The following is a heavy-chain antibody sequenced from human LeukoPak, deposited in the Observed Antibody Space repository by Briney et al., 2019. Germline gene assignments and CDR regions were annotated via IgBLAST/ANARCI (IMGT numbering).Heavy chain of an antibody. CDR3: ARANVILFDY. CDR1: GVTFSSYW. Sequence: GGSLRLSCAASGVTFSSYWMSWVRQAPGKGLEWVANIKQDGSEKYYVDSVKGRFTISRDNAKNSLYLQMNSLRAEDTAVYYCARANVILFDYWGQGTLVTVSS. CDR2: IKQDGSEK. J-gene: IGHJ4*02. V-gene: IGHV3-7*01.